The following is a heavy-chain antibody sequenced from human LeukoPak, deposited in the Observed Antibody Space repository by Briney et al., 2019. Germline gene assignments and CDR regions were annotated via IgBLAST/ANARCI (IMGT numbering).Heavy chain of an antibody. J-gene: IGHJ3*02. V-gene: IGHV1-69*05. CDR2: IIPIFGTA. CDR3: AREMPPAYYYDSSGYYHGAFDI. Sequence: ASVKVSCKASGGTFSSYAISWVRQGPGQGLEWMGGIIPIFGTANYAQKFKGRVTITTDESTSTAYMELSSLRSEDTAVYYCAREMPPAYYYDSSGYYHGAFDIWGQGTMVTVSS. CDR1: GGTFSSYA. D-gene: IGHD3-22*01.